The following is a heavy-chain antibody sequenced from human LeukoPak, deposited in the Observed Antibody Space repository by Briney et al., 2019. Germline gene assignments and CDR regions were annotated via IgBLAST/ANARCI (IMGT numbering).Heavy chain of an antibody. J-gene: IGHJ4*02. CDR3: TRENRPFCPFAY. CDR1: GGPISGGGYS. D-gene: IGHD2/OR15-2a*01. V-gene: IGHV4-30-2*01. CDR2: IYHSGST. Sequence: SETLSLTCAVSGGPISGGGYSWSWIRQPPGKGLEWIGYIYHSGSTYYNPSLRSRVTMFLDRANNQFSPSLTSVTAADSAVYYCTRENRPFCPFAYWGQGVLVTVSS.